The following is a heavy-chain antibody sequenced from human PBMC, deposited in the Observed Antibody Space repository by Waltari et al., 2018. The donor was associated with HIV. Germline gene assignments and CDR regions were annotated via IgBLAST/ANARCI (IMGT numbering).Heavy chain of an antibody. J-gene: IGHJ5*02. D-gene: IGHD6-19*01. CDR3: AQRQSSVAFSHWFDP. Sequence: QITLKESGPTVVKPTQTLTLTCTFSGFSVSTSGVGVGWIRQPPGKALEWLALVYWDDDKRYNPSLKNRLTITKDTSKNQVILIVTNMDHEDTATYYCAQRQSSVAFSHWFDPWGQGILVTVSS. CDR2: VYWDDDK. CDR1: GFSVSTSGVG. V-gene: IGHV2-5*02.